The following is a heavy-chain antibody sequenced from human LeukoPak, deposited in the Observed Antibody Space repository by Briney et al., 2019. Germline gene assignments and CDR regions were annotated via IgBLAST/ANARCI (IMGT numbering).Heavy chain of an antibody. Sequence: GESLKISCKGSGYSFTSYWIGWVRQMPGKGLERMGIIYPGDSDTRYSPSFQGQVTISADKSISTAYLQWSSLKASDTAMYYCARRGYSYGYVHYYYYYGMDVWGQGTTVTVSS. CDR2: IYPGDSDT. CDR1: GYSFTSYW. V-gene: IGHV5-51*01. CDR3: ARRGYSYGYVHYYYYYGMDV. D-gene: IGHD5-18*01. J-gene: IGHJ6*02.